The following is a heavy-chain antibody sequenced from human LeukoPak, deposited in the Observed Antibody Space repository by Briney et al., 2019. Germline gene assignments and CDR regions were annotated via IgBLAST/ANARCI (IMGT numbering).Heavy chain of an antibody. D-gene: IGHD6-13*01. CDR1: GFTFKTYG. Sequence: GSLRLSCEASGFTFKTYGMHWVRQAPGKGLEWVAVISSDGRDKHCADSVKGRLTISRDNSKDTLYLQMNSLRPEDTAVYYCAREGDIGAAGYYCVYWGQRPLVTVSS. V-gene: IGHV3-30*03. CDR3: AREGDIGAAGYYCVY. J-gene: IGHJ4*02. CDR2: ISSDGRDK.